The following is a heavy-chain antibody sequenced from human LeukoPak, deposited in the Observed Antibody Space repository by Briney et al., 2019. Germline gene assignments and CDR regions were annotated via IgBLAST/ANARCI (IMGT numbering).Heavy chain of an antibody. CDR2: IRYDGSNK. CDR1: GFTFSSYG. Sequence: PGGSLRLSCAASGFTFSSYGMHWVRQAPGKGLEWVAFIRYDGSNKYYADSVKGRFTISRDNSKNTLYLQMNSLRAEDTAVYYCAKVLQLRSKGLDYWGQGTLVTVSS. D-gene: IGHD2-21*01. J-gene: IGHJ4*02. CDR3: AKVLQLRSKGLDY. V-gene: IGHV3-30*02.